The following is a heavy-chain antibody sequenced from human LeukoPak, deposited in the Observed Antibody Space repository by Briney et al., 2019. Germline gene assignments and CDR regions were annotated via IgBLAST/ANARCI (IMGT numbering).Heavy chain of an antibody. V-gene: IGHV3-74*01. CDR3: ARDPSGGFDP. Sequence: GSLRLSCAASGITFSSHWMHWGRPAPGKGLVWVSRINSDGSSTSYADSVKGRFTISRDNAKNTLYLQMNSLRTEDTAVYYCARDPSGGFDPWGQGTLVTVSS. J-gene: IGHJ5*02. CDR1: GITFSSHW. CDR2: INSDGSST. D-gene: IGHD1-26*01.